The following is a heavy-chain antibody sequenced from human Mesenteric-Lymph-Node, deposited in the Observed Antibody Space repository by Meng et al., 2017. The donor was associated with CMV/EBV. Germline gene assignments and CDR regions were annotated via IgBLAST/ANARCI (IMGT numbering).Heavy chain of an antibody. Sequence: CEASGFTFSSYSMSWVRQAPGKGLEWVSSISDTTDYIHYADSLKGRFTISRDNAKNSLYLQMNSLRAEDTAVYYCARDHFNWRAPLAPWGQGTLVTVSS. CDR3: ARDHFNWRAPLAP. J-gene: IGHJ5*02. V-gene: IGHV3-21*04. D-gene: IGHD3-3*02. CDR1: GFTFSSYS. CDR2: ISDTTDYI.